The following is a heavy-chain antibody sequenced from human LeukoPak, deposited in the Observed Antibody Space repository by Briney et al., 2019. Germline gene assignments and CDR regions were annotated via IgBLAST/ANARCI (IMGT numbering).Heavy chain of an antibody. CDR2: VYHSGTT. CDR3: AGAYCGGDCYSGRAFDI. J-gene: IGHJ3*02. Sequence: SLTCDDWWSWVRQSPGKGLEWIGEVYHSGTTNYYPSLKSRVTISIEKSKNQFSLKLSSVTAADTAVYYCAGAYCGGDCYSGRAFDIWGQGTMVTVSS. D-gene: IGHD2-21*02. V-gene: IGHV4-4*02. CDR1: SLTCDDW.